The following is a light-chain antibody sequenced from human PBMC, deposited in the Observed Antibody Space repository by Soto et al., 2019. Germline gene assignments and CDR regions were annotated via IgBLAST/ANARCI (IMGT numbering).Light chain of an antibody. J-gene: IGKJ4*01. Sequence: EIVLTQSPATLSLSPGERATLSCGASRSVSSNYLAWYQQKPGLAPRLLIYDASSRATGIPDRFSGSGSGTDFTLTISRLEPEDVAVYYCQQYDSSPFFGGGTKVEIK. CDR1: RSVSSNY. V-gene: IGKV3D-20*01. CDR3: QQYDSSPF. CDR2: DAS.